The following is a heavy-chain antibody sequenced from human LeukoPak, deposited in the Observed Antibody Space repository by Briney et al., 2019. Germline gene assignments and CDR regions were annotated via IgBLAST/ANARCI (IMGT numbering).Heavy chain of an antibody. V-gene: IGHV3-21*01. CDR2: ISSSSSYI. J-gene: IGHJ4*02. CDR3: ARVPLDYDILTGYSNYFDY. Sequence: GGSLRLSCAASGFTFSSYSMNWVRQAPGKGLEWVSSISSSSSYIYYADSVKGRFTTSRDNAKNSLYLQMNSLRAEDTAVYYCARVPLDYDILTGYSNYFDYWGQGTLVTVSS. CDR1: GFTFSSYS. D-gene: IGHD3-9*01.